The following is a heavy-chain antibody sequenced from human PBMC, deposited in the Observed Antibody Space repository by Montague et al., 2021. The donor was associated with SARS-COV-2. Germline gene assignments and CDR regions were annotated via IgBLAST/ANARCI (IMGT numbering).Heavy chain of an antibody. D-gene: IGHD5-18*01. J-gene: IGHJ4*02. Sequence: SETRSLTCTVSGGSISNSIYYWDWIRQPPGKGLERIGSIYYTENTYYNPSLKSRVTISIDTSKNQFSLKLSSVTAADTAVYYCARPGSGYSYGSGAFDYWGQGTLVTVSS. CDR1: GGSISNSIYY. CDR2: IYYTENT. CDR3: ARPGSGYSYGSGAFDY. V-gene: IGHV4-39*01.